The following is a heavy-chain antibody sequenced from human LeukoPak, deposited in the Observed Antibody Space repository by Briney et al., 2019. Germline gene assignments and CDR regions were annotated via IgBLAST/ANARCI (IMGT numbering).Heavy chain of an antibody. D-gene: IGHD2-21*02. CDR3: ARVSTQVVVTAIHRSFDY. CDR2: IYYSGST. V-gene: IGHV4-31*03. Sequence: PSETLSPTCTVSGGSISSGGYYWSWIRQHPGKGLEWIGYIYYSGSTYYNPSLKSRVTISVDTSKNQFSLKLSSVTAADTAVYYCARVSTQVVVTAIHRSFDYWGQGTLVTVSS. CDR1: GGSISSGGYY. J-gene: IGHJ4*02.